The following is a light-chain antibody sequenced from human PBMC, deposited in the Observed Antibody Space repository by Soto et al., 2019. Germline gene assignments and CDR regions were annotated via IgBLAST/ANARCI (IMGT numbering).Light chain of an antibody. CDR2: DAS. V-gene: IGKV3-20*01. CDR3: QEYDGAPIT. CDR1: QSVSSY. Sequence: EIVLTQSPDTLSVSPGERATLSCRASQSVSSYLAWYQQKPGQAPRLLIFDASNRASGMPERFSGSGSGTDFTLTIARLEPEDFAVYYCQEYDGAPITFGLGTRLEIK. J-gene: IGKJ5*01.